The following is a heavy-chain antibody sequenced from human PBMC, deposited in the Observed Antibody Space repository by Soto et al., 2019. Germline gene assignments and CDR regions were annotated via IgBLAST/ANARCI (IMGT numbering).Heavy chain of an antibody. V-gene: IGHV3-23*01. J-gene: IGHJ4*02. CDR2: IRSDGDTT. Sequence: EVQVLESGGGLVQPGGSLRLSCAASGFTFSSNGMNWVRQAPGKGLEWVSGIRSDGDTTYNADSVKGRFTVSRDTSNNTVYLQMSSLGVEDTAIYYCAKGKGVGATPDGANCWGQGTLVTVSS. D-gene: IGHD1-26*01. CDR1: GFTFSSNG. CDR3: AKGKGVGATPDGANC.